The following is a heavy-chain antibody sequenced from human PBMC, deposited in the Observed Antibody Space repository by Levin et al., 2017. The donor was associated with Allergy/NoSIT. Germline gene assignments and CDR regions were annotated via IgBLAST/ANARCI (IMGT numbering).Heavy chain of an antibody. D-gene: IGHD3-10*01. CDR2: TSGSGGTT. Sequence: GGSLRLSCAASGFTFSSYAMSWVRQAPGKGLEWVSGTSGSGGTTYYADSVEGRFTISRDNSKSTLYLQLNTLRADDTAIYYCTKDRRYYGSGSDQDAFDIWGQGTMVTVSS. CDR1: GFTFSSYA. V-gene: IGHV3-23*01. J-gene: IGHJ3*02. CDR3: TKDRRYYGSGSDQDAFDI.